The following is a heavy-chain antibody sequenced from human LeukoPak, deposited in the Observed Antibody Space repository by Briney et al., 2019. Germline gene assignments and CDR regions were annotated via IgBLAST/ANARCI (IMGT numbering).Heavy chain of an antibody. CDR2: ISSGGNTI. V-gene: IGHV3-11*01. Sequence: GGSLRLSCAASGFTFSDCYMSWIRQAPGEGLEWVSYISSGGNTIYYADSVKGRFTMSRDNAKNSLYLQMNSLRAEDTAVYYCAREVYTSGTYYTNYWGQGTLVTVSS. D-gene: IGHD3-10*01. CDR3: AREVYTSGTYYTNY. J-gene: IGHJ4*02. CDR1: GFTFSDCY.